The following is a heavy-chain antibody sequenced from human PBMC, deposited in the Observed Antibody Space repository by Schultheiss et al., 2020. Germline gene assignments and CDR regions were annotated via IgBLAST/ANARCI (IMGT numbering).Heavy chain of an antibody. Sequence: GESLKISCAASGFTFNKYGMHWVRQAPGKGLEWVALISHDGNNKYYVDSVKGRFTISRDNSKNTLYLQMISLRVEDTAVYYCAKDFESYSSSWPSDYWGHGTLVTVSS. CDR3: AKDFESYSSSWPSDY. V-gene: IGHV3-30*18. D-gene: IGHD6-13*01. CDR1: GFTFNKYG. J-gene: IGHJ4*01. CDR2: ISHDGNNK.